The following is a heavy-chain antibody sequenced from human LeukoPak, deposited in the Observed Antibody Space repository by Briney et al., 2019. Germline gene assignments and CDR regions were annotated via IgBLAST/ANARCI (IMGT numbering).Heavy chain of an antibody. CDR3: ARSLATTYYYYYYYMDV. D-gene: IGHD5-12*01. CDR1: GYTFTGYY. CDR2: INPNSGGT. V-gene: IGHV1-2*02. Sequence: GASVKVSCKASGYTFTGYYMHWVRQAPGQGLEWMGWINPNSGGTNYAQKFQGRVTMTRDTSISTAYMELSRLRSDDTAVYYCARSLATTYYYYYYYMDVWGKGTTVTISS. J-gene: IGHJ6*03.